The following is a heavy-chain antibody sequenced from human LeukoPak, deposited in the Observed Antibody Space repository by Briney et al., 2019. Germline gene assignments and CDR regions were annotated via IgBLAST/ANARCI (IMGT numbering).Heavy chain of an antibody. Sequence: GGSLRLSCAASGFTFSNSAMSWVRQAPGKGLEWVSTLSGSGITTYYADSVKGRFTISRDNSRNTVHLQMNSLRPEDTAVYYCAREGTYCSRTSCYDSFLDYWGQGTLVTVSS. CDR2: LSGSGITT. V-gene: IGHV3-23*01. CDR1: GFTFSNSA. CDR3: AREGTYCSRTSCYDSFLDY. D-gene: IGHD2-2*01. J-gene: IGHJ4*02.